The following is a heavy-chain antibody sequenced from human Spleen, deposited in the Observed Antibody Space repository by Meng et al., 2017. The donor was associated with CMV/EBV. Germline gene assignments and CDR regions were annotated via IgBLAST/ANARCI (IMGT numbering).Heavy chain of an antibody. D-gene: IGHD4-17*01. J-gene: IGHJ4*02. CDR3: ARQGDYGDFDY. Sequence: LSCAASGFTFSDYYMSWIRQAPGKGLEWVAVTSYDGRNKYYADSVKGRFTISRDNSKNTLYLQMNSLRAEDTAVYYCARQGDYGDFDYWGQGTLVTVSS. CDR1: GFTFSDYY. V-gene: IGHV3-30*03. CDR2: TSYDGRNK.